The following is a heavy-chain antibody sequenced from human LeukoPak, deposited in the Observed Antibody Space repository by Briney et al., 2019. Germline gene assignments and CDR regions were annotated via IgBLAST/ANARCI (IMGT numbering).Heavy chain of an antibody. Sequence: GGSLRLSFAASGFTFSSYWMSWVRQAPGKGLEWVANIKQDGSEKYYLDSVKGRFTISRDNTKNSLYLQINSLRAEDTAVYYFAREAITMVRGVMYYFDYWAQGTLVPVSS. CDR2: IKQDGSEK. J-gene: IGHJ4*02. CDR3: AREAITMVRGVMYYFDY. V-gene: IGHV3-7*01. D-gene: IGHD3-10*01. CDR1: GFTFSSYW.